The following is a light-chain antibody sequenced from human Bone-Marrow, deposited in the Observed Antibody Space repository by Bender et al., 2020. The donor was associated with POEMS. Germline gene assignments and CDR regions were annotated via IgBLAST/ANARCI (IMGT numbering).Light chain of an antibody. Sequence: QSVLTQPPSASGTPGQRVTISCSGGSSNIGAHAVNWYQPLPGTAPKLLIYSSHQPPSEVPDRFAGSRSGTSASLAISGLQSEDEADYYCAVWDDSLNGWVFGGGTKLTVL. V-gene: IGLV1-44*01. CDR1: SSNIGAHA. CDR2: SSH. CDR3: AVWDDSLNGWV. J-gene: IGLJ3*02.